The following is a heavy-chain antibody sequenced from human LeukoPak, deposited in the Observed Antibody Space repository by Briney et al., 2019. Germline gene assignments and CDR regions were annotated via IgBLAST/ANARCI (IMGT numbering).Heavy chain of an antibody. CDR3: ARDTQPLNYYVSSGYTGLDY. CDR1: GFTFSSYW. J-gene: IGHJ4*02. D-gene: IGHD3-22*01. CDR2: IKQDGSEK. Sequence: PGGSLRLSCAASGFTFSSYWMSWVRQAPGKGLEWVANIKQDGSEKYYVDSVKGRFTISRDNAKNSLYLQMNSLRAEDTAVYYCARDTQPLNYYVSSGYTGLDYWGQGTLVTVSS. V-gene: IGHV3-7*01.